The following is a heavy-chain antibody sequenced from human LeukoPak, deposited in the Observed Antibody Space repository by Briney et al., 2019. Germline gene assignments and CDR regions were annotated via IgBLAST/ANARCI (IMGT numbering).Heavy chain of an antibody. CDR2: IGSSSSTI. Sequence: GGSLRLSCAASGFTFSSYSMNWVRQAPGKGLEWVSYIGSSSSTIYYADSVKGRFTISRDNAKNSLYLQMNSLRAEDTAVYYCARVGPYDYVLCYYMDVWGKGTTVTVSS. CDR1: GFTFSSYS. V-gene: IGHV3-48*04. D-gene: IGHD3-16*01. J-gene: IGHJ6*03. CDR3: ARVGPYDYVLCYYMDV.